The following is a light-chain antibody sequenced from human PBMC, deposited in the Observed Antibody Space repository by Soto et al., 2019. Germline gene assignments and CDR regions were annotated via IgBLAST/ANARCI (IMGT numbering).Light chain of an antibody. Sequence: QSVLTQPPSASGTPGQRVTISCSGSSSNIGSNTVNWYQQLPGTAPKLLIYSNNQRPSGVPDRFSGSKSGTSASLAISGLQSEDGADYYCAAWDDSLNGPHVVFGGGTKLTVL. CDR1: SSNIGSNT. J-gene: IGLJ2*01. CDR3: AAWDDSLNGPHVV. V-gene: IGLV1-44*01. CDR2: SNN.